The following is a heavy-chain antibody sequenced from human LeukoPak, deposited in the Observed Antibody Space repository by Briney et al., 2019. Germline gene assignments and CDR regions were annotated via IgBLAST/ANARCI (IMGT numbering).Heavy chain of an antibody. V-gene: IGHV4-59*01. Sequence: PSETLSLTCTVSDGSIRNFYWNWFRQPPGKSLEWIGHTLYGGRTDYNPSLESRVTISVDTSKSQFSLNLRSVTTTDTAVYYCARWGHFDASGYSVVDYWGQGALVTVSS. CDR3: ARWGHFDASGYSVVDY. J-gene: IGHJ4*02. CDR1: DGSIRNFY. CDR2: TLYGGRT. D-gene: IGHD3-22*01.